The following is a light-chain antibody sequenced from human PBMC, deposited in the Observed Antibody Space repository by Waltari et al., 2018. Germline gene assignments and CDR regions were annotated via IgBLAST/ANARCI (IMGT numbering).Light chain of an antibody. CDR1: SNDVGLYND. V-gene: IGLV2-11*01. Sequence: QAVLTQPPSVSKSLGQSVTISCTGTSNDVGLYNDVSWYRQNPGTAPRLLIYGVTKRPSGVSDRFSGSKSGNTASLTISGLQADDEADYYCCSYGSENTEYIFGSGTRLTV. CDR2: GVT. J-gene: IGLJ1*01. CDR3: CSYGSENTEYI.